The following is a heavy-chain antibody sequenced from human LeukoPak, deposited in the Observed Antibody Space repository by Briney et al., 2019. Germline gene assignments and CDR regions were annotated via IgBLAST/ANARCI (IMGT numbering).Heavy chain of an antibody. CDR2: INPSGGST. D-gene: IGHD2-15*01. Sequence: GASVTVSCKASGYTFTTYYIHWVRQAPGQGLEWMGIINPSGGSTTYAQKFQGRVTMTRDTSTSTVYMELSSLRSDDTALYFCAREAGIGTWIGYCSGDNCRTRFDYWGQGTPVTVSS. CDR1: GYTFTTYY. V-gene: IGHV1-46*01. J-gene: IGHJ4*02. CDR3: AREAGIGTWIGYCSGDNCRTRFDY.